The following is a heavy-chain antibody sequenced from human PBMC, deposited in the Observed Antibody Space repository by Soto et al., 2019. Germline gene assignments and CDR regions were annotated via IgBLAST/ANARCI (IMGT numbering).Heavy chain of an antibody. CDR3: ARHVGPGTYNWFDA. CDR1: GGSISSSSYY. D-gene: IGHD1-7*01. Sequence: PSETLSLTCTVSGGSISSSSYYWGWIRQPPGKGLEWIGSIYYSGSTYYNPSLKSRVTISVDTSKNQFSLKLSSVTAADTAVYYCARHVGPGTYNWFDAWGQGTLVTVSS. V-gene: IGHV4-39*01. CDR2: IYYSGST. J-gene: IGHJ5*02.